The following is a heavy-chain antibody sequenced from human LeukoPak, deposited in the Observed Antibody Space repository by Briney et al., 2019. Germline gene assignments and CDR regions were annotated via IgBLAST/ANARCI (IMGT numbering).Heavy chain of an antibody. CDR2: ISSSSSYI. D-gene: IGHD3-16*02. V-gene: IGHV3-21*01. CDR3: ASVVLHGSSRPLNYYYGMDV. CDR1: GFTFSSYG. J-gene: IGHJ6*02. Sequence: GGSLRLSCAASGFTFSSYGMNWVRQAPGKGLEWVSSISSSSSYIYYADSVKGRFTISRDNAKNSLYLQMNGLRAEDTAVYYSASVVLHGSSRPLNYYYGMDVWGQGTTVTVSS.